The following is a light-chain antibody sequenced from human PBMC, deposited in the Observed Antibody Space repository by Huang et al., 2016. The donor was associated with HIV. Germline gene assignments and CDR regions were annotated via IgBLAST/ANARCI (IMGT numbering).Light chain of an antibody. CDR2: DAS. V-gene: IGKV3-11*01. CDR1: QSVSSY. Sequence: EIVLTQSPATLSLSPGERATLSCRASQSVSSYLAWYQQNPGQAPRLLIDDASNRATGIPARFSGSGSGTDFTLTISSLEPEDFAVYYCQQRSNWAPITFGGGTKVEIK. CDR3: QQRSNWAPIT. J-gene: IGKJ4*01.